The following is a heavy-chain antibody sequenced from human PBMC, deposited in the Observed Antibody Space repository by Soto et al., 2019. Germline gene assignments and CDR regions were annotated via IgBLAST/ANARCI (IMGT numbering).Heavy chain of an antibody. J-gene: IGHJ4*02. CDR2: IYYSGST. V-gene: IGHV4-39*01. Sequence: PSETLSLTCTVSGGSISSSSYYWGWIRQPPGKGLEWIGSIYYSGSTYYNPSLKSRVTISVDTSKNQFSLKLSSVTAADTAVYYCARPGYDYYFDYWGQGTLVTVSS. CDR1: GGSISSSSYY. D-gene: IGHD1-1*01. CDR3: ARPGYDYYFDY.